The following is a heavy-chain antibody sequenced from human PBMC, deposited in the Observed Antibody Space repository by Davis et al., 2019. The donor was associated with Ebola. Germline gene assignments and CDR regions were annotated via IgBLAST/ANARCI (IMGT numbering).Heavy chain of an antibody. V-gene: IGHV1-69*13. CDR3: AKDRYYDNNPLYYESEC. J-gene: IGHJ4*02. CDR1: GGTLSSYA. Sequence: SVKVSCKASGGTLSSYAISWVRHAPGQGLEWLGGIIPIFGTANYAQRFQGSDTITADESRTTAYMELSSLRSEDTAVYYCAKDRYYDNNPLYYESECWGQGTLVTVSS. CDR2: IIPIFGTA. D-gene: IGHD3-22*01.